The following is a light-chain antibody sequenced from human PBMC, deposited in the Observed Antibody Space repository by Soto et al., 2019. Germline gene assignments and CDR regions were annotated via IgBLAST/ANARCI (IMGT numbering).Light chain of an antibody. CDR3: SSYAGSNNGV. CDR1: SSDVGGYNY. V-gene: IGLV2-8*01. Sequence: HSALTQPPSASGSPGQSVTISCTGTSSDVGGYNYVSWYQQHPGKAPKLMIYEVSKRPSGVPDRFSGSKSGNTASLTVSGLQAEDDADYYCSSYAGSNNGVFGLGTKLIVL. CDR2: EVS. J-gene: IGLJ2*01.